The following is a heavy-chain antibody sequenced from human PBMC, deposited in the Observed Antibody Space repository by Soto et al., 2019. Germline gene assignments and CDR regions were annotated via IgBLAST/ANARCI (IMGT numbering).Heavy chain of an antibody. V-gene: IGHV3-23*01. Sequence: GGSLRLSCAASGFTLSSFAMSWVRQAPGKGLEWVSTISGSGGSTYHADSVKGRFTISRDNSKNTLYLQMNSLRVEDTAVYYCAKDENLGYSSGPWYFDYWGQGTLVTVSS. CDR3: AKDENLGYSSGPWYFDY. CDR2: ISGSGGST. D-gene: IGHD6-19*01. J-gene: IGHJ4*02. CDR1: GFTLSSFA.